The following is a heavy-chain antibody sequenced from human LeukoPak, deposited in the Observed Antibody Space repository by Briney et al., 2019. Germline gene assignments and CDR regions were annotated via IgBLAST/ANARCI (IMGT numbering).Heavy chain of an antibody. Sequence: PGGSLRLSCAASGFTVSNNYMSWVRQAPGKGLVWVSRINGDGSSTNYADSVKGRFTISRDNAKNTLYLQLNSLRAEDTAIYYCARSQGPYDYWGQGTLVTVSS. V-gene: IGHV3-74*01. J-gene: IGHJ4*02. CDR2: INGDGSST. CDR1: GFTVSNNY. CDR3: ARSQGPYDY.